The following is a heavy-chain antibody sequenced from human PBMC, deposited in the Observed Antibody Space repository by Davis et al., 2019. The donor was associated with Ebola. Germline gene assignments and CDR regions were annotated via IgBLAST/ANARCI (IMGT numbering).Heavy chain of an antibody. CDR1: GGSVCSGSYY. CDR2: IYHSEST. D-gene: IGHD5-24*01. Sequence: MPSETLSLTCTVSGGSVCSGSYYWSWIRQPPGKGLEWIGYIYHSESTYYNPSLKSRVTISVDRSKNQFSLKLSSVTAADTAVYYCARAGWGYFDLWGRGTLVTVSS. V-gene: IGHV4-30-2*01. CDR3: ARAGWGYFDL. J-gene: IGHJ2*01.